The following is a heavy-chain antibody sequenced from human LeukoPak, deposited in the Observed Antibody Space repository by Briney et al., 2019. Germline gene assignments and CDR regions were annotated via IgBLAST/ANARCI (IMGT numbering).Heavy chain of an antibody. D-gene: IGHD1-26*01. V-gene: IGHV3-7*01. CDR1: GFTFSSYW. J-gene: IGHJ4*02. CDR3: ARVSPSYSGSYLDY. Sequence: GGSLRLSCAASGFTFSSYWMSWVRQAPGKGLEWVADIKQDGSEKYYVDSVKGRFTISRDNAKNSLYLQMNSLRSEDTAVYYCARVSPSYSGSYLDYWGQGTLVTVSS. CDR2: IKQDGSEK.